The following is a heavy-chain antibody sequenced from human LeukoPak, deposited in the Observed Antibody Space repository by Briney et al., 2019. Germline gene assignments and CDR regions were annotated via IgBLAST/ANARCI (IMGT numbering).Heavy chain of an antibody. CDR2: IYNTGST. Sequence: SETLSLTCTVSGGSISRYYWSWIRQPPGKGLEWIGYIYNTGSTNYNPSLKSRVIISVDTSKNQFSLKLASVTAADTAVYYCARGSDDYYYCYYMDVWGKGTTVTVSS. J-gene: IGHJ6*03. CDR1: GGSISRYY. V-gene: IGHV4-59*01. CDR3: ARGSDDYYYCYYMDV.